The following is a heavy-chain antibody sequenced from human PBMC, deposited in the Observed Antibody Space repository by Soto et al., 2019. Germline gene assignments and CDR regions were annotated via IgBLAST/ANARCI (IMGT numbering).Heavy chain of an antibody. J-gene: IGHJ4*02. Sequence: ASVKVSCKASGGTFSTFGISWVRQAPGQGLEWMGGIIPFFGTAKYSQKFEDRISITADESTNTVYMDLRSLTSEDTAIYYCARSAPMDAGDKYYYDFWGQGALVTVSS. D-gene: IGHD3-16*01. CDR3: ARSAPMDAGDKYYYDF. CDR1: GGTFSTFG. CDR2: IIPFFGTA. V-gene: IGHV1-69*13.